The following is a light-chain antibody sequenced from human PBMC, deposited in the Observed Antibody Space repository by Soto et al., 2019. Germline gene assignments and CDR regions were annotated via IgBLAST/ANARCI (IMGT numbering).Light chain of an antibody. CDR2: GAY. V-gene: IGKV3-15*01. Sequence: DIVLTQSPVTLSASPGESATLSCRASQTVNSDLAWYQQKPGQAPRLLIYGAYIRAVGIPARFSGSGSGADFTLTIRSLQSEDFALYFCQQYXDWPRTFGQGTKVE. CDR1: QTVNSD. CDR3: QQYXDWPRT. J-gene: IGKJ1*01.